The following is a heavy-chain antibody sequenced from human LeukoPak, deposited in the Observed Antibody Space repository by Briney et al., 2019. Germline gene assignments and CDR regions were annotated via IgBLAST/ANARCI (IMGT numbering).Heavy chain of an antibody. Sequence: SQTLSLTCAISGDSVSSNSAAWNWIRQSPSRGLEWLGRTYYRSKWYNDYAVSVKSRITINPDTSKNQFSLQLNSVTPEDTAVYYCAGGIAAAGTIYYYGMDVWGKGTTVTVSS. D-gene: IGHD6-13*01. V-gene: IGHV6-1*01. CDR3: AGGIAAAGTIYYYGMDV. CDR2: TYYRSKWYN. CDR1: GDSVSSNSAA. J-gene: IGHJ6*04.